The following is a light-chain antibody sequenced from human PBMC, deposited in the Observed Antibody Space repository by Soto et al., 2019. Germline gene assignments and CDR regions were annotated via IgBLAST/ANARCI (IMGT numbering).Light chain of an antibody. CDR3: QQYNDWPLT. CDR1: QSIFSSY. V-gene: IGKV3-15*01. J-gene: IGKJ1*01. Sequence: EIVLTQSPGTLSLSPGESATLSCRASQSIFSSYLAWYQQKPGQAPRLLIYGAFTRATGIPTRFSGTGSGTEFTLTISSLQSEDFALYYCQQYNDWPLTFGQGTKVDIK. CDR2: GAF.